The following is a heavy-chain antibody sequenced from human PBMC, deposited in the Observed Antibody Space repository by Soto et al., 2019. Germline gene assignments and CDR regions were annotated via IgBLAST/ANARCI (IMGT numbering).Heavy chain of an antibody. Sequence: GASVKVSCKASGGTFSSYAISWVRQAPGQGLEWMGGIIPIFGTANYAQKFQGRVTITADESTSTAYMELSSLRSEDTAVYYCAIWRGSSSVYYYYGMDVWGQGTTVTVSS. CDR1: GGTFSSYA. CDR2: IIPIFGTA. V-gene: IGHV1-69*13. D-gene: IGHD6-6*01. J-gene: IGHJ6*02. CDR3: AIWRGSSSVYYYYGMDV.